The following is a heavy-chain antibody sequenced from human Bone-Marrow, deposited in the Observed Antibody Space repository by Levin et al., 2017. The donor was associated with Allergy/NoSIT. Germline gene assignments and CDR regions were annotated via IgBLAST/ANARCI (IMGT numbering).Heavy chain of an antibody. Sequence: GGSLRLSCAASGFTFSNYGMNWVRQARGKGLEWVSTLSPDARTTYYAASVEGRFTISRDNSKNTLYLQMNSLRVEDTAIYYCAKEDYTSNADFRGDAFDIWGQGTMVTVSS. V-gene: IGHV3-23*01. D-gene: IGHD3-22*01. CDR3: AKEDYTSNADFRGDAFDI. CDR2: LSPDARTT. J-gene: IGHJ3*02. CDR1: GFTFSNYG.